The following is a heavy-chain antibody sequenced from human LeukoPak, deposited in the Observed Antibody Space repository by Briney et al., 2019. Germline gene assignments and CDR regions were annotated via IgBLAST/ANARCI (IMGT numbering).Heavy chain of an antibody. CDR2: ISNDGGGR. V-gene: IGHV3-23*01. CDR1: GFTFNNYG. J-gene: IGHJ4*02. Sequence: GGSLRLSCAASGFTFNNYGLIWVRQAPGKGLEWGSAISNDGGGRTYADFVKGRFTISRDNSKNTLYLQMDSLRADDTALYYCAKGSSGYFFDLWGQGTLVTVSS. CDR3: AKGSSGYFFDL. D-gene: IGHD3-22*01.